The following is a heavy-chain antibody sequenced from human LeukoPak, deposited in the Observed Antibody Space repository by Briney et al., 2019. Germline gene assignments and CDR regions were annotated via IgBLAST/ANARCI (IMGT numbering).Heavy chain of an antibody. CDR1: GFTFSSYS. V-gene: IGHV3-21*01. CDR2: ISSSSSYI. D-gene: IGHD3-10*01. Sequence: GGSLRLSCAASGFTFSSYSMNWVRQATGKGLEWVSSISSSSSYIYYADSVKGRFTISRDNAKNSLYLQMNSLRAEDTAVYYCARDLFGPSSGTYWGQGTLVTVSS. CDR3: ARDLFGPSSGTY. J-gene: IGHJ4*02.